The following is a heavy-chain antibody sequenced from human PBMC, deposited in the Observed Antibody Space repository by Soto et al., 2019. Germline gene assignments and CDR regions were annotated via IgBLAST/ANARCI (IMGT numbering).Heavy chain of an antibody. CDR3: ARRRSSSSWWFDP. CDR1: GGSFSGYY. CDR2: INHSGST. J-gene: IGHJ5*02. Sequence: QVQLQQWGAGLLKPSETLSLTCAVYGGSFSGYYWSWIRQPPGKGLEWIGEINHSGSTNYNPSLKSRVTISVDTSKNQFSLKLSSVTAADTAVYYCARRRSSSSWWFDPWGQGTLVTVSS. D-gene: IGHD6-6*01. V-gene: IGHV4-34*01.